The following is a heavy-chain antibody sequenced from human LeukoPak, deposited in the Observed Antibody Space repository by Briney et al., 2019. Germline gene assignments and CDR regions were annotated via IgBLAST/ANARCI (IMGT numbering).Heavy chain of an antibody. Sequence: GGSLRLSCAASGFTFTSYAMSWVRQAPGKGLEWVSVISGSGGSTYYADSVKGRFTISRDNSKNTLYLQMNSLRAEDTAVYYCVKDGGDYFDYWGQGTLVTVSS. CDR1: GFTFTSYA. CDR3: VKDGGDYFDY. V-gene: IGHV3-23*01. J-gene: IGHJ4*02. CDR2: ISGSGGST. D-gene: IGHD4-17*01.